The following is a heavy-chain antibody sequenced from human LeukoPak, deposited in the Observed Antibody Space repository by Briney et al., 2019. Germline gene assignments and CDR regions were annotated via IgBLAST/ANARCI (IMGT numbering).Heavy chain of an antibody. J-gene: IGHJ3*02. CDR1: DDSISSGGHY. Sequence: SETLSLTCSVSDDSISSGGHYWSWIRQSPGTGLEWIGYLYYTSNTNYNPSLKSRVTISVDPSKSQFSMRLTSVTAADTAVYYCARVSSDAFDIWGQGTMVTVSS. CDR2: LYYTSNT. CDR3: ARVSSDAFDI. V-gene: IGHV4-61*08.